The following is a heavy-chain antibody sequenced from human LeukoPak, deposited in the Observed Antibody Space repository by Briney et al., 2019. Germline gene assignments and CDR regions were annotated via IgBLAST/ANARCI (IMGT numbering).Heavy chain of an antibody. CDR1: GYNFPAYW. J-gene: IGHJ6*02. V-gene: IGHV5-51*01. CDR3: ERSDQLQWFGAPRRPFYYAMDV. D-gene: IGHD3-10*01. CDR2: IYPGDSDT. Sequence: GESLKISCRCSGYNFPAYWIGLVRQTPGEGLALMGIIYPGDSDTRDSPSHEGQVIISADKSTRTTYLQWSSLTASDTAIYYCERSDQLQWFGAPRRPFYYAMDVWGQGTTVTVSS.